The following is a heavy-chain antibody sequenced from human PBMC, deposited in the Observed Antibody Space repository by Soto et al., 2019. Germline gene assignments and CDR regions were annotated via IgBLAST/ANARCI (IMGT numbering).Heavy chain of an antibody. CDR3: AREGGIVVVPAAGGLYYYYYGMDV. CDR1: GEGVSCNSAA. V-gene: IGHV6-1*01. J-gene: IGHJ6*02. D-gene: IGHD2-2*01. Sequence: SQTLSLTCAISGEGVSCNSAAWNWIRPSPSRGLEWLGRTYYRSKWYNDYAVSVKSRITINPDTSKNQFSLQLNSVTPEDTAVYYCAREGGIVVVPAAGGLYYYYYGMDVWGQGTTVTV. CDR2: TYYRSKWYN.